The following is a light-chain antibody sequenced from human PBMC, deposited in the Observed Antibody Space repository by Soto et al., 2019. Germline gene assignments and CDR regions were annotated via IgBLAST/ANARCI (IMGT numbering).Light chain of an antibody. CDR3: QQRSSWPPVT. V-gene: IGKV3D-20*02. CDR1: QSVSSSY. Sequence: EIVWTQSPGTLSLSPGERATLSCRASQSVSSSYLAWYQQKPGQAPKLLIFGASIRATDIPDRFSGSGSGTDFTLTISRLEPEDFAVYYCQQRSSWPPVTFGQGTRLEIK. J-gene: IGKJ5*01. CDR2: GAS.